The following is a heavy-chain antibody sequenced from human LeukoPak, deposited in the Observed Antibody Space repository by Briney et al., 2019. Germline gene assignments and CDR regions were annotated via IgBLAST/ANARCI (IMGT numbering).Heavy chain of an antibody. V-gene: IGHV3-74*01. Sequence: PGGSLRLSCAASGFTFSSYWMHWVRQAPGKGLVWVSRINGDGSSTNYADSAKGRFTISRDNSKNTLYLQMNSLRAEDTAVYYCARDLAPFDYGGKGFFDYWGQGTLVTVSS. CDR3: ARDLAPFDYGGKGFFDY. CDR1: GFTFSSYW. D-gene: IGHD4-23*01. J-gene: IGHJ4*02. CDR2: INGDGSST.